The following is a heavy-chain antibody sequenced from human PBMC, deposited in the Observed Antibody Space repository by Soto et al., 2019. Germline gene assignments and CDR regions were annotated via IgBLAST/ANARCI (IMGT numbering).Heavy chain of an antibody. D-gene: IGHD6-19*01. J-gene: IGHJ4*02. V-gene: IGHV3-11*01. CDR2: ISSSGTII. CDR3: ARAWQWLDY. CDR1: GFTFSDYY. Sequence: GGSLRLSCAASGFTFSDYYMSWIRQAPGKGLEWVSYISSSGTIIYYADSMKGRFTISRDNAKNSLYLQMNSLRVEDTAVYYCARAWQWLDYWGQGTLVTVSS.